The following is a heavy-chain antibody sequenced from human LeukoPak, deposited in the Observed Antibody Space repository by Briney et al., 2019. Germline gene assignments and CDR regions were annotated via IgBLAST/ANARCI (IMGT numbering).Heavy chain of an antibody. CDR1: GYSISSGYY. V-gene: IGHV4-38-2*01. CDR2: IFQSGSI. D-gene: IGHD3-22*01. CDR3: ARMGVSYYYDSSTYYPTAFDV. J-gene: IGHJ3*01. Sequence: PSETLSLTCAVSGYSISSGYYWGWIRQSPGKVLEWIATIFQSGSIYYNPSLKSRVTLSVDTSKNQFSLRLNSVTAADTALYYCARMGVSYYYDSSTYYPTAFDVWGQGTMVSVSS.